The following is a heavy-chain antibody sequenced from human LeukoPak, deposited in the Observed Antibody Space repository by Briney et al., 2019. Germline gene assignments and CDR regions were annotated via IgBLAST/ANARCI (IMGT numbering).Heavy chain of an antibody. Sequence: SSETLSLTCTVSGGSISSYHWSWFRQAPGKGLEWIGYVYDSGSTNFNPSLKSRVTISVDTSKNQFSLKLSSVTAADTAVYYCARARLLLENAFDIWGQGTMVTVSS. CDR3: ARARLLLENAFDI. V-gene: IGHV4-59*01. J-gene: IGHJ3*02. CDR2: VYDSGST. D-gene: IGHD3-3*01. CDR1: GGSISSYH.